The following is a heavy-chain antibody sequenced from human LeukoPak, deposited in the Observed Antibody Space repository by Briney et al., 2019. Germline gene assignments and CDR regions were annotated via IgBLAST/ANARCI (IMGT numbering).Heavy chain of an antibody. V-gene: IGHV4-30-2*01. J-gene: IGHJ5*02. D-gene: IGHD4-17*01. CDR1: GGSISSGGYS. Sequence: SETLSLTCAVSGGSISSGGYSWSWIRQPPGKGLEWIGYIYDTGNTYYKPSLRSRVSISRDKSRNQFSLNLTSVTAADTAVYYCARGAFGDHNWFDPWGQGTLVTVSS. CDR3: ARGAFGDHNWFDP. CDR2: IYDTGNT.